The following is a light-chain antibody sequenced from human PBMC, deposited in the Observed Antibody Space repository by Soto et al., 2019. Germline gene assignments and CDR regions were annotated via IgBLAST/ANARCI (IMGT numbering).Light chain of an antibody. Sequence: EIVLTQSPGTLSLSPGERATLSCRASQSVSSSYLAWYQQKPGQAPRPLIYGASSRAIGIPDRLSGRGSGTDFLFTTRRLELENLQVYYGHRYGTSPWPFGKGPR. CDR1: QSVSSSY. J-gene: IGKJ1*01. CDR2: GAS. V-gene: IGKV3-20*01. CDR3: HRYGTSPWP.